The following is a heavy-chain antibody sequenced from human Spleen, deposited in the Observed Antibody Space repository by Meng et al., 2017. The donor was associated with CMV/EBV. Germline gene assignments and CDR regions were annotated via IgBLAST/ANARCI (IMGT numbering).Heavy chain of an antibody. J-gene: IGHJ4*02. CDR2: INWNGGGT. Sequence: LSLTCAASGFTFDDYGMSWVRLAPGKGLEWVSGINWNGGGTGYADAVKGRFTISRDNAKNSLYLQMNSLRAEDTALYYCAKEKVLEGYFDHWGQGALVTVSS. CDR3: AKEKVLEGYFDH. V-gene: IGHV3-20*04. CDR1: GFTFDDYG. D-gene: IGHD1-1*01.